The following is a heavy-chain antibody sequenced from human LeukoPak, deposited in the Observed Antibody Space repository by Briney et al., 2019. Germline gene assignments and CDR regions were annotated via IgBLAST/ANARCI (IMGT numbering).Heavy chain of an antibody. J-gene: IGHJ4*02. CDR2: ISSSSSYI. CDR3: ARGTLSRFDY. CDR1: GFTFSSYS. Sequence: GGSLRLSCAASGFTFSSYSMHWVRQAPEKGLEWVSSISSSSSYIYYADSMKGRFTISRDNAKNSLYLQMNSLRAEDTAVYYCARGTLSRFDYWGQGTLVTVSS. V-gene: IGHV3-21*01.